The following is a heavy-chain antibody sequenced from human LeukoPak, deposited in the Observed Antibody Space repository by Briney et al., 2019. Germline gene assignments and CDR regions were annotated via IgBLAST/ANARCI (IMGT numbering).Heavy chain of an antibody. CDR2: IYYSGST. D-gene: IGHD6-13*01. CDR3: ARGVYSSSWTPPGY. V-gene: IGHV4-59*01. CDR1: GGSISSYY. J-gene: IGHJ4*02. Sequence: SETLSLTCTVSGGSISSYYWSWIRQPPGKGLEWIGYIYYSGSTNYNPSLKSRVTISVDTSKDQFSLKLSSVTAADTAVYYCARGVYSSSWTPPGYWGQGTLVTVSS.